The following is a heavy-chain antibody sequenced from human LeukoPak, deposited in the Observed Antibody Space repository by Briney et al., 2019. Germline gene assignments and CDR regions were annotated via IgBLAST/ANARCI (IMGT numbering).Heavy chain of an antibody. CDR1: GVSISSGYY. J-gene: IGHJ4*02. D-gene: IGHD3/OR15-3a*01. CDR3: ARQTGSGLFILP. CDR2: IYHSGST. V-gene: IGHV4-38-2*02. Sequence: SETLSLTCTVSGVSISSGYYWGWIRQPPGKGLEWIGSIYHSGSTYYNASLKSQVSISIDTSKNQFSLKLTSVTAADTAVYYCARQTGSGLFILPGGQGTLITVSS.